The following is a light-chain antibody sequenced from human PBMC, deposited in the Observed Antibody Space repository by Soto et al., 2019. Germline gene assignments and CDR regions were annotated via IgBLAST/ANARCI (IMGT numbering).Light chain of an antibody. V-gene: IGKV1-5*01. J-gene: IGKJ1*01. CDR2: DAS. CDR3: QQYNSYSWT. Sequence: DIHMTQSPXXXSXXXXXXXXVXCRASQSISSWLAWYQQKPGKAPKLLIYDASSLESGVPSRFSGSGSGTEFTLTISSLQPDDFATYYCQQYNSYSWTFGQGTKVDIK. CDR1: QSISSW.